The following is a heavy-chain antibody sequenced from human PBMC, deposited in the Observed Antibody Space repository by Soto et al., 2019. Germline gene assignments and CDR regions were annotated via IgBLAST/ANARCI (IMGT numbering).Heavy chain of an antibody. CDR2: TRNKANSYTT. V-gene: IGHV3-72*01. Sequence: GGSLRLSCAASGFTFSDHYMDWVRQAPGKGLEWVGRTRNKANSYTTEYAASVKGRFTISRDDSKNSLYLQMNSLKTEDTAVYYCAREDLAYYYGMDVWGQGTTVTVSS. J-gene: IGHJ6*02. CDR1: GFTFSDHY. CDR3: AREDLAYYYGMDV.